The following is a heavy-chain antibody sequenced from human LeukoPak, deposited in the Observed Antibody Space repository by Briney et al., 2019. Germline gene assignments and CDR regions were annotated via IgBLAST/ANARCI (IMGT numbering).Heavy chain of an antibody. V-gene: IGHV3-30*18. CDR2: ISYDGSNK. J-gene: IGHJ4*02. Sequence: PGGSLRLSCAASGFTFSSYGMHWVRQAPGKGLEWVAVISYDGSNKYYADSVKGRFTISRDNSKNTLYLQMNSLRAEDTAVYYCAKELIAAAGTGYFDYWGQGTLVTVSS. D-gene: IGHD6-13*01. CDR1: GFTFSSYG. CDR3: AKELIAAAGTGYFDY.